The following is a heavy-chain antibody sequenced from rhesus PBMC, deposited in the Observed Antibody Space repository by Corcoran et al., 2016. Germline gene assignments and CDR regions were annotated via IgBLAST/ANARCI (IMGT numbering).Heavy chain of an antibody. CDR1: GASISSYW. V-gene: IGHV4-80*01. CDR2: INGNSGST. D-gene: IGHD5-12*01. J-gene: IGHJ4*01. Sequence: QVQLQESGPGLGKPSETLSLTCAVSGASISSYWWNWIRQSPGKGLEWIGEINGNSGSTNYNPSLKSRVTISKDASKNQFSLKLSSVTAADTAVYYCARAATVRVCSYWGQGVLVTVSS. CDR3: ARAATVRVCSY.